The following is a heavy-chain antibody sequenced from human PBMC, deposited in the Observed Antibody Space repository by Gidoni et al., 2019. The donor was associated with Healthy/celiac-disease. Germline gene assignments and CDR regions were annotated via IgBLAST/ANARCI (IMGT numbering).Heavy chain of an antibody. Sequence: QVQLVQSGAEVKKPGSSVKVSCKASGGTFSSYAISWVRQAPGQGLEWMGGIIPIFGTSNYAQKFQGRVTITADKSTSTAYMELSSLRSEDTAGYYCARDHGYCSGGSCYLPIWGQGTMVTVSS. V-gene: IGHV1-69*06. CDR1: GGTFSSYA. J-gene: IGHJ3*02. CDR3: ARDHGYCSGGSCYLPI. D-gene: IGHD2-15*01. CDR2: IIPIFGTS.